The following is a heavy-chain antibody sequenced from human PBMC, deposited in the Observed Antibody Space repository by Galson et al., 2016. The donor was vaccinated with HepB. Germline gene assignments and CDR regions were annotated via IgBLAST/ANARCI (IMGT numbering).Heavy chain of an antibody. V-gene: IGHV1-69*13. CDR2: IIPIFDTA. CDR3: ARVGCRSTSCYSLMEYNWFDP. Sequence: SVKVSCKASGGTFSSYAISWVRQAPGQGLEWMGGIIPIFDTANYAQRLQGRVTITADESTSTAYMELSSLRFEDTAVYYCARVGCRSTSCYSLMEYNWFDPWGQGTLVTVSS. D-gene: IGHD2-2*01. CDR1: GGTFSSYA. J-gene: IGHJ5*02.